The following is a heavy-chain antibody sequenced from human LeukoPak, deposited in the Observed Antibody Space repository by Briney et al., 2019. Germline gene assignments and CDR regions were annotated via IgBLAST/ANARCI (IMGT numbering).Heavy chain of an antibody. CDR1: GFTFSRYA. J-gene: IGHJ6*02. CDR2: IKQDGSEK. D-gene: IGHD1-7*01. V-gene: IGHV3-7*01. CDR3: ARFSGTTYYYGMDV. Sequence: RAGGSLRLSCTASGFTFSRYAMSWVRQAPGKGLEWVANIKQDGSEKYYVDSVKGRFTISRDNAKNSLYLQMNSLRAEDTAVYYCARFSGTTYYYGMDVWGQGTTVTVSS.